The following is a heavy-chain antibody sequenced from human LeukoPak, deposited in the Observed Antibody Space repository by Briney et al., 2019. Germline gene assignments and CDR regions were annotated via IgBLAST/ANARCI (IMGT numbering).Heavy chain of an antibody. CDR2: GGGST. V-gene: IGHV3-53*01. CDR1: GFTVSSNF. J-gene: IGHJ4*02. D-gene: IGHD3-10*01. CDR3: ATWPGAWYGEDY. Sequence: PGGSLRLSCAASGFTVSSNFMAWVRQAPGKGLEWVSDGGGSTFYADSVKGRSTISRDNSQNTMYLQMNGLRAEDTAVYYCATWPGAWYGEDYWGQGTPVTVSS.